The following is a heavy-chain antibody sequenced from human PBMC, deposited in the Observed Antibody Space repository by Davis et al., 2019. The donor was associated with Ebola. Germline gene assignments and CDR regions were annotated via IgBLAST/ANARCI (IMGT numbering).Heavy chain of an antibody. CDR3: ARAYCGGDCYPWYFDL. CDR2: INPSGGST. Sequence: ASVKVSCKASGYTFTSNYMHWVRQAPGQGLEWMGVINPSGGSTSYAQKFQGRVTMTRDTSTSTVYMELSSLRSEDTAVYYCARAYCGGDCYPWYFDLWGRGTLVTVSS. J-gene: IGHJ2*01. V-gene: IGHV1-46*01. CDR1: GYTFTSNY. D-gene: IGHD2-21*02.